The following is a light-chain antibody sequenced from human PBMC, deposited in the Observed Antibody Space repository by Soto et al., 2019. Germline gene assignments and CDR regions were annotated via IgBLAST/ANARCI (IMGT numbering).Light chain of an antibody. V-gene: IGKV1-39*01. CDR1: QSVSSY. CDR3: QQSYRAPLT. Sequence: DIQMTQSPSSLSASVGDRVTISCRASQSVSSYVNWYQQKPGKAPKPLIYAASSLQSGVPSRFSGSGSGTDFTLTISTLQPEDFATYYCQQSYRAPLTFGQGTKLEIK. J-gene: IGKJ2*01. CDR2: AAS.